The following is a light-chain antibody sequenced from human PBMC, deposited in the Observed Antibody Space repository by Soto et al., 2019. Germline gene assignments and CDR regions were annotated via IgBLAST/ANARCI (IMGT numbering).Light chain of an antibody. Sequence: IVMTQSPDSLAVSLGETATINCKSSQSLLYSSNNRNYLVWYQHKPGQPPKLLIYWASTRELGVPDRFSGSGSGTDFTLTISRLQAEDVAVYYCQQYISTPITFGQGTRVEIK. CDR2: WAS. CDR3: QQYISTPIT. V-gene: IGKV4-1*01. CDR1: QSLLYSSNNRNY. J-gene: IGKJ5*01.